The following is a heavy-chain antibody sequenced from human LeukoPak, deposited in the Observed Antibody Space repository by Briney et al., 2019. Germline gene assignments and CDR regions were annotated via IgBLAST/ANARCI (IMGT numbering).Heavy chain of an antibody. D-gene: IGHD6-19*01. Sequence: GGSLRLSCAASGFTFSSYEMNWVRQAPGKGLEWVSYISSSGSTIYYADSVKGRFTISRDNAKNSLYLQMNSLRAEDTAVYYCARDQWLAGYYYYYMDVWGKGATVTVSS. CDR1: GFTFSSYE. V-gene: IGHV3-48*03. J-gene: IGHJ6*03. CDR3: ARDQWLAGYYYYYMDV. CDR2: ISSSGSTI.